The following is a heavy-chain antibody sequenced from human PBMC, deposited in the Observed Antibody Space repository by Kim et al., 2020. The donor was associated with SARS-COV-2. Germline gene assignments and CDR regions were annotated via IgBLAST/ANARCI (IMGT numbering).Heavy chain of an antibody. CDR1: GFTFGDYA. J-gene: IGHJ6*03. D-gene: IGHD3-10*01. Sequence: GGSLRLSCTASGFTFGDYAMSWVRQAPGKGLEWVGFIRSKAYGGTTEYAASVKGRFTISRDDSKNIAYLQINSLKIEDTAVHYCTRDGSRHYNYYMDVWGKGTTVTVSS. V-gene: IGHV3-49*04. CDR3: TRDGSRHYNYYMDV. CDR2: IRSKAYGGTT.